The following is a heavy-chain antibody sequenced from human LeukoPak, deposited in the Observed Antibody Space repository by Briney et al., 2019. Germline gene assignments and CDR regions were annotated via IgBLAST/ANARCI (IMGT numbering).Heavy chain of an antibody. CDR1: GGSISSGGYY. V-gene: IGHV4-31*03. CDR2: IYYSGST. J-gene: IGHJ4*02. Sequence: SQTLSLTCTVSGGSISSGGYYWSWIRQHPGKGLEWIGYIYYSGSTYYNPSLKSRVTISVDTSKNQFSLKLSSVTAADTAVYYCARGLGTYCGGDCNDYYLGYWGQGTLVTVSS. D-gene: IGHD2-21*02. CDR3: ARGLGTYCGGDCNDYYLGY.